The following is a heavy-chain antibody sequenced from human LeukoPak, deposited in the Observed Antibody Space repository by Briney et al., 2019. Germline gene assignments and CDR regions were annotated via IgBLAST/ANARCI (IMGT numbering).Heavy chain of an antibody. CDR2: IYYSGST. CDR1: GGSISSSSYY. Sequence: SETLSRTCTVSGGSISSSSYYWGWIRQPPGKGLEWIGSIYYSGSTYYNPSLKSRVTISVDTSKNQFSLKLSSVTAADTAVYYCVRHQLWFGEPVGYWGQGTLVTVSS. J-gene: IGHJ4*02. D-gene: IGHD3-10*01. V-gene: IGHV4-39*01. CDR3: VRHQLWFGEPVGY.